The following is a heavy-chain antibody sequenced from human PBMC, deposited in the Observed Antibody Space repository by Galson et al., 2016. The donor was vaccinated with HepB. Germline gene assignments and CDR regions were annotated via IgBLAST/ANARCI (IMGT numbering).Heavy chain of an antibody. CDR2: VYTSGNT. CDR3: ARRSITARRQWFFDL. D-gene: IGHD6-6*01. Sequence: PLSLTCTVSGGSINSGSFYWSWIRQPAGKGLEWIGRVYTSGNTDYNPSLKSRVTMSVDTSKNQFSLRLSSVTAADTAVFYCARRSITARRQWFFDLWGRGTLVTVTS. V-gene: IGHV4-61*02. J-gene: IGHJ2*01. CDR1: GGSINSGSFY.